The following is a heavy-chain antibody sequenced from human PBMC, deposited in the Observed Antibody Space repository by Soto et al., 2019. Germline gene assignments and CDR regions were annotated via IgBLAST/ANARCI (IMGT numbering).Heavy chain of an antibody. CDR3: AKEIRITIFGVVISARAFDI. V-gene: IGHV3-30*18. J-gene: IGHJ3*02. D-gene: IGHD3-3*01. CDR1: GFTFSSYG. Sequence: GGSLRLSCAASGFTFSSYGMHWVRQAPGKGLEWVAVISYDGSNKYYADSVKGRFTISRDNSKNTLYLQMNSLRAEDTAVYYCAKEIRITIFGVVISARAFDIWGQGTMVTVSS. CDR2: ISYDGSNK.